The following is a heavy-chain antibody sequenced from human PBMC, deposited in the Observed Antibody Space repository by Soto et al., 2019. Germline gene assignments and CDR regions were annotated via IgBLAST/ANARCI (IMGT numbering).Heavy chain of an antibody. V-gene: IGHV3-23*01. CDR1: GFTFSSYA. D-gene: IGHD2-21*02. Sequence: GGSLRLSCAASGFTFSSYAMSWVRQAPGKGLEWVSAISGSGGSTYYADSVKGRFTISRDNSKNTLYLQMNSLRAEDTAVYYCATIKYGGNSYFDYWGQGTLVTVSS. J-gene: IGHJ4*02. CDR3: ATIKYGGNSYFDY. CDR2: ISGSGGST.